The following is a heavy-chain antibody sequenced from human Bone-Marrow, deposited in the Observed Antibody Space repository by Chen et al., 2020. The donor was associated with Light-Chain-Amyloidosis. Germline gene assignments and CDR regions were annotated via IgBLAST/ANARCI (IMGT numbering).Heavy chain of an antibody. V-gene: IGHV4-31*03. J-gene: IGHJ6*02. CDR2: IYYSGST. Sequence: QVQLQESGPGLVQPSQTLSLTCTVSGGSISSGGYYWSWIRQHPGKGLEWTGYIYYSGSTYYNPSLKSRVTISVDTSKNQFSLKLSSVTAADTAVYYCARETHYYDSGDYYGMDVWGQGTTVTVSS. CDR3: ARETHYYDSGDYYGMDV. D-gene: IGHD3-22*01. CDR1: GGSISSGGYY.